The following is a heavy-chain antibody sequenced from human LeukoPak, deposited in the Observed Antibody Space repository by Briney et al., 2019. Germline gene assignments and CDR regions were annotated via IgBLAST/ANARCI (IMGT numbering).Heavy chain of an antibody. CDR3: AHRGDITMVRGVSPIRGWFDP. D-gene: IGHD3-10*01. Sequence: SGPTLGKPTQTLTLTCTFSGFSLSTSGVGVGWILQPPGKALEWLAVIYWNDDKRYSPVLKSRLTITKDTSKNQVVLTMTNMDPVDTATYYCAHRGDITMVRGVSPIRGWFDPWGQGTLVTVSS. J-gene: IGHJ5*02. CDR2: IYWNDDK. V-gene: IGHV2-5*01. CDR1: GFSLSTSGVG.